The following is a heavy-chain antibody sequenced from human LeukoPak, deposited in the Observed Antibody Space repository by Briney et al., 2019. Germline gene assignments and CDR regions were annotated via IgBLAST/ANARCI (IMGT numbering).Heavy chain of an antibody. CDR3: ARGEYCSSASCYVDLDHYYYYSGMDV. V-gene: IGHV1-18*01. Sequence: ASVKVSCKASGYTFTSYGISWVRQAPGQGLEWMGWISTYNGNTNYAQKLQGRVTMTTDTSTSTAYMGLRSLRSDDSAVYYCARGEYCSSASCYVDLDHYYYYSGMDVWGQGTTVTVSS. J-gene: IGHJ6*02. CDR1: GYTFTSYG. CDR2: ISTYNGNT. D-gene: IGHD2-2*01.